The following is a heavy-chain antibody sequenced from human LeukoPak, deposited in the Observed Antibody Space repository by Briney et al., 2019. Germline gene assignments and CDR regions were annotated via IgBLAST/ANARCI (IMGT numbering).Heavy chain of an antibody. D-gene: IGHD1-1*01. CDR2: INPNSGGT. CDR1: GYTFTDYY. CDR3: ARVMFSSQNQLPEYHFDC. J-gene: IGHJ4*02. Sequence: ASVKVSCKASGYTFTDYYMHWVRQAPGQGLQWMGWINPNSGGTNYAQKFQGRVTMTRDTSISTAYMELSSLRSDDTAVHYCARVMFSSQNQLPEYHFDCWGQGTLVTVSS. V-gene: IGHV1-2*02.